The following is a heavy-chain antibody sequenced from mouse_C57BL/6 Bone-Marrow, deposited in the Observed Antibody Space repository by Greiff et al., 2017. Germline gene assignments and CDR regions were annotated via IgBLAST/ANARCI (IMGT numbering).Heavy chain of an antibody. D-gene: IGHD6-1*01. J-gene: IGHJ3*01. CDR1: GFTFSSYT. CDR2: ISGGGGNT. V-gene: IGHV5-9*01. CDR3: AGTGLKSSGFAY. Sequence: EVNVVESGGGLVKPGGSLKLSCAASGFTFSSYTMSWVRQTPEKRLEWVATISGGGGNTYYPDSVKGRFTIARDNTKNTLYLQMSSLRSEDTALYYCAGTGLKSSGFAYWGQGTLVTVSA.